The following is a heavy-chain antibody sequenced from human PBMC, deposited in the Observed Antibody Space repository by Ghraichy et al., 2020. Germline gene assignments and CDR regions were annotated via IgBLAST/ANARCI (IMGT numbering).Heavy chain of an antibody. CDR1: GGTFSSYA. J-gene: IGHJ5*02. CDR3: ARGKGFWSGYYNNWFDP. Sequence: SVKVSCKASGGTFSSYAISWVRQAPGQGLEWMGGIIPIFGTANYAQKFQGRVTITADESTSTAYMELSSLRSEDTAVYYCARGKGFWSGYYNNWFDPWGQGTLVTVSS. V-gene: IGHV1-69*13. D-gene: IGHD3-3*01. CDR2: IIPIFGTA.